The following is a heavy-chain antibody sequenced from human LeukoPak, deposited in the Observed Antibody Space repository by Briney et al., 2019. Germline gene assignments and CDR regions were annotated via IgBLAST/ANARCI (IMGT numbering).Heavy chain of an antibody. CDR1: GGSIRSYY. D-gene: IGHD5-24*01. Sequence: SETLSLTCTVSGGSIRSYYWSWIRQPPGKGLEWIGYIYYSGSTNYNPSLKSRVTISVDTSKNEFSLKLSSVTAADTAVYYCARGGDGYNYSYFDYWGQGTLVTVSS. J-gene: IGHJ4*02. V-gene: IGHV4-59*01. CDR3: ARGGDGYNYSYFDY. CDR2: IYYSGST.